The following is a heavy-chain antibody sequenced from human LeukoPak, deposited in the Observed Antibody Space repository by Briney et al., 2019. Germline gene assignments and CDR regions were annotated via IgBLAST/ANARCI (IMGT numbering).Heavy chain of an antibody. D-gene: IGHD2-2*01. Sequence: PSETLSLTCIVSGGSISSTSYYWRWIRQPPGKGLEWIGTIYYSGTTYYNPSLKSRVTISVDTSKNQFSLKLSSVTAADTAVYYCARLVVPAAMGHGLDYWGQGTMVTVSS. CDR3: ARLVVPAAMGHGLDY. V-gene: IGHV4-39*01. CDR1: GGSISSTSYY. CDR2: IYYSGTT. J-gene: IGHJ4*02.